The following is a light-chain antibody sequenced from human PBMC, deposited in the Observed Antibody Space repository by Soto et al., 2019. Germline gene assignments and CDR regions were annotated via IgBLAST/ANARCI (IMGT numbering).Light chain of an antibody. CDR1: QSILKW. Sequence: DIQMTQSPSTLSASVGDRVTITCRASQSILKWLAWYQQKPGTAPNLLIYDASTLESGVPSRFSGSGSGTEFPLTISSLQPDDFATYYCKQYNSPSLYTFGQGTKLEIK. V-gene: IGKV1-5*01. CDR2: DAS. CDR3: KQYNSPSLYT. J-gene: IGKJ2*01.